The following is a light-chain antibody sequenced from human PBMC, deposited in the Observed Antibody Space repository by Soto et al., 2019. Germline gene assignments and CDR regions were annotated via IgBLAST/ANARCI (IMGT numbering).Light chain of an antibody. CDR2: DAS. CDR3: RQRSDWPST. V-gene: IGKV3-11*01. J-gene: IGKJ4*01. Sequence: EIVLTQSPATLSLSPGDRATLSCRASQTVSSYLAWYQQKPGQAPRLLIYDASSRATGITARFSGSRSGTDVALTITCLEPEDFAVNYCRQRSDWPSTCGGGPKVEIK. CDR1: QTVSSY.